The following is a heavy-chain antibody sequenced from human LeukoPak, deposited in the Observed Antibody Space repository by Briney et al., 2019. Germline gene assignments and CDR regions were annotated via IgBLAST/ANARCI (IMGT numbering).Heavy chain of an antibody. V-gene: IGHV1-2*02. CDR2: INPNSGGT. Sequence: GVSVKVSCKASGYTFTGYYMHWVRQAPGQGLEWMGWINPNSGGTNYAQKFQGRVTMTRDTSISTAYMELSRLRSDDTAVYYCARIQERYCSSTSCLGPWGYWGQGTLVTVSS. J-gene: IGHJ4*02. D-gene: IGHD2-2*01. CDR1: GYTFTGYY. CDR3: ARIQERYCSSTSCLGPWGY.